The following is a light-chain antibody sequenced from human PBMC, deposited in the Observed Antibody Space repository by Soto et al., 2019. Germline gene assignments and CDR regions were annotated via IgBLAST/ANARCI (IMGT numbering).Light chain of an antibody. CDR2: DVS. V-gene: IGLV2-14*01. CDR3: SSYTSSSTHYV. J-gene: IGLJ1*01. Sequence: QSALTQPASVSGSPGQSITISCTGTRSDVGGYNYVPWYQQHPGKAPKLMIYDVSNRPSGVSNRFSGSKSGNTASLTISGLQAEDEADYYCSSYTSSSTHYVFGTGTKLTVL. CDR1: RSDVGGYNY.